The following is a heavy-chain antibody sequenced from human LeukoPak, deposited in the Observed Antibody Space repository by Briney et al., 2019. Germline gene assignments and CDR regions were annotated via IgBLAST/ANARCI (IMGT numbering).Heavy chain of an antibody. CDR3: ARHRDDYTGYDS. D-gene: IGHD5-24*01. V-gene: IGHV3-23*01. CDR1: GFTFSSYA. CDR2: ISGSGGST. J-gene: IGHJ4*02. Sequence: PGGSLRLSCAASGFTFSSYAMSWVRQAPGKGLEWVSAISGSGGSTYYADSVKGRFTISRDNSKNTLYLQMNSLRAEDTAVYYCARHRDDYTGYDSWGQGTLVTVSS.